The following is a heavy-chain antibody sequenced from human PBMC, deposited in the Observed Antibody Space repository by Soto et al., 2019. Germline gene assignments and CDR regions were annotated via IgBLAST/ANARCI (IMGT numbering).Heavy chain of an antibody. CDR1: GGSISSYY. Sequence: SETLSLTCPVSGGSISSYYWSWIRQPPGKGLEWIGYIYYSGSTNYNPSLKSRVTISVDTSKNQFSLKLSSVTAADTAVYYCARLKSTTYYYGMDVWGQGTTVTVSS. CDR2: IYYSGST. V-gene: IGHV4-59*08. D-gene: IGHD5-12*01. CDR3: ARLKSTTYYYGMDV. J-gene: IGHJ6*02.